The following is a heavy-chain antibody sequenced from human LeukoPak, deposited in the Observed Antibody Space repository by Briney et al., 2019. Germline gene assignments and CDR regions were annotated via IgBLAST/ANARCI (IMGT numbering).Heavy chain of an antibody. CDR2: ITRSSANM. J-gene: IGHJ4*02. V-gene: IGHV3-21*01. D-gene: IGHD5-18*01. Sequence: GGSPRLSCAASGFTFSTYNMNSVRQAPGKGLEWVSSITRSSANMYYADSVKGRFTISRDNAKNSLYLQMNSLRAEDTAVYYCARRGYTYGYDYWGQGTLVTVSS. CDR3: ARRGYTYGYDY. CDR1: GFTFSTYN.